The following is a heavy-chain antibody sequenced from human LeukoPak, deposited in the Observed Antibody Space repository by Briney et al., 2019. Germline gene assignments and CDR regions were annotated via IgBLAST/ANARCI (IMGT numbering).Heavy chain of an antibody. CDR3: ARTSSSGLVGGYYFDY. J-gene: IGHJ4*02. Sequence: SETLSLTCAVYSGSFSGYYWSWIRQPPGKGLEWIGEINHSGSTNYNPSLKSRVTISVDTSKNQFSLKLSSVTAADTAVYYCARTSSSGLVGGYYFDYWGQGTLVTVSS. CDR1: SGSFSGYY. V-gene: IGHV4-34*01. D-gene: IGHD6-19*01. CDR2: INHSGST.